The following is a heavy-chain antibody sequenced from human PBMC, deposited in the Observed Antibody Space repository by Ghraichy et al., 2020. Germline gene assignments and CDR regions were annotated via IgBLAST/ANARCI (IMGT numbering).Heavy chain of an antibody. CDR3: ARANYESPSYYYYLDV. V-gene: IGHV1-8*01. CDR1: GYTFVGDD. D-gene: IGHD1-7*01. Sequence: ASVKVSCKASGYTFVGDDINWVRQATGQGLEWVGWMNPNSGNTAYAQKFQGRVTMTRNTSISTAYMGLSSLRSEDTAVYYCARANYESPSYYYYLDVWGKGTTVTVSS. J-gene: IGHJ6*03. CDR2: MNPNSGNT.